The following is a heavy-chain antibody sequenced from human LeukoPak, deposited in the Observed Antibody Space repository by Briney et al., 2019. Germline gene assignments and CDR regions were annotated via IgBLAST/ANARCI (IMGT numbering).Heavy chain of an antibody. Sequence: GESLKISCKGSGYSFTSYWIGWVRQMPGKGLEWVGIIYPNDSDTRYSPSFQGQVTLSADKSISTAYLQWGSLKASDTAMYYCARRRGSSTGQFDCWGQGTLVTV. D-gene: IGHD2-2*01. CDR1: GYSFTSYW. V-gene: IGHV5-51*01. J-gene: IGHJ4*02. CDR3: ARRRGSSTGQFDC. CDR2: IYPNDSDT.